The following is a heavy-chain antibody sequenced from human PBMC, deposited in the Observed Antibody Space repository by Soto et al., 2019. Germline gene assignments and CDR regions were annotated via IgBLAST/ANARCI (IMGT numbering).Heavy chain of an antibody. V-gene: IGHV3-11*06. D-gene: IGHD2-15*01. CDR2: ISPGSRYP. CDR1: GFTFGDSY. CDR3: VRGGGGGLFDP. J-gene: IGHJ5*02. Sequence: KSGGSLRLSCAGSGFTFGDSYRSWIRQAPGKGLEWLSYISPGSRYPAYADSVKGRFTISRDNAKRSLYLQMMSLTAEDTAIYYCVRGGGGGLFDPWGQGTMVTVSS.